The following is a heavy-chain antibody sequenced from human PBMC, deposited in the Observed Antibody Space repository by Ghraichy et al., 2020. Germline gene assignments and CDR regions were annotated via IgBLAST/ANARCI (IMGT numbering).Heavy chain of an antibody. CDR2: VYYSGST. CDR1: GGPITSYY. D-gene: IGHD1-14*01. J-gene: IGHJ4*02. V-gene: IGHV4-59*08. Sequence: SETLSLTCTVSGGPITSYYWSWIRQPPGKGLEWIGYVYYSGSTSYNPSLKNRVTITADTSKNQFSLKLRSVTAADTAVYYCARAVPENYFDYWGQGALVTXSX. CDR3: ARAVPENYFDY.